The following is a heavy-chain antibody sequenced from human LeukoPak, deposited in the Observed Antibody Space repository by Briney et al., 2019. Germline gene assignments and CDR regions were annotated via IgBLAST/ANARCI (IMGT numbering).Heavy chain of an antibody. CDR1: GGSISSSSYY. J-gene: IGHJ4*02. V-gene: IGHV4-39*07. CDR2: IYYSGST. D-gene: IGHD5-18*01. Sequence: SETLSLTCTVSGGSISSSSYYWGWIRQPPGKGLEWIGSIYYSGSTYYNPSLKSRVTISVDTSKNQFSLKLSSVTAADTAVYYCARDRGYSYGYFDYWGQGTLVTVSS. CDR3: ARDRGYSYGYFDY.